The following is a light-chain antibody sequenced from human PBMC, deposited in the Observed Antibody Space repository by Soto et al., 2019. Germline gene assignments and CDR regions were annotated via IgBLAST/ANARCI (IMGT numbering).Light chain of an antibody. J-gene: IGLJ1*01. CDR2: AVS. CDR1: SSDVGAYNS. V-gene: IGLV2-14*01. CDR3: SSFAGSSTYV. Sequence: QSALTQPASVSGSPGQSITISCTGTSSDVGAYNSVSWYQQHPGKAPKLLIYAVSNRPSGVSIRFSGSKSGNTASLTISGLQAEDEADYYCSSFAGSSTYVFGPGTKLTVL.